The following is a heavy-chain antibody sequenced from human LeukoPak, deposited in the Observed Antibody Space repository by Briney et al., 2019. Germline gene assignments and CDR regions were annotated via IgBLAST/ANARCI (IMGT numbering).Heavy chain of an antibody. CDR2: IRSKAYGGTT. J-gene: IGHJ6*02. V-gene: IGHV3-49*04. Sequence: PGRSLRLSCTASGFTFGVYAMSWVRQAPGKGLEWVGFIRSKAYGGTTEYAASVKGRFTISRDDSKSIAYLQMNSLKTEDTAVYYCTRVAPVKTGPSGVEIYYYYYGMDVWGQGTTVTVSS. CDR1: GFTFGVYA. D-gene: IGHD3-3*01. CDR3: TRVAPVKTGPSGVEIYYYYYGMDV.